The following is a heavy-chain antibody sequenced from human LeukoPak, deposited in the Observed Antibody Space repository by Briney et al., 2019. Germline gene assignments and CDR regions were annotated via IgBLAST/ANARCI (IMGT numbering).Heavy chain of an antibody. CDR1: GFTFSSYS. J-gene: IGHJ4*02. CDR2: INSSGGST. Sequence: GGSLRLSCAASGFTFSSYSMSWVRQAPGKGLEWVSAINSSGGSTYYADSVKGRFSISRTNSRNTPYLQMNSMSAEETGVYYCTKVPYRGSYYFENWGQGALVTVSS. D-gene: IGHD1-26*01. V-gene: IGHV3-23*01. CDR3: TKVPYRGSYYFEN.